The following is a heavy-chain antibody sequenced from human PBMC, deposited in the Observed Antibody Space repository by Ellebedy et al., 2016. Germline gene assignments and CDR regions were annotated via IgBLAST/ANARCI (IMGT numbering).Heavy chain of an antibody. D-gene: IGHD2-2*01. CDR3: ARGGEIRYCSSTSCLGKRYYFDY. J-gene: IGHJ4*02. V-gene: IGHV4-59*01. CDR1: GFTFSIYW. Sequence: GSLRLSCAASGFTFSIYWMSWIRQPPGKGLEWVGNIHSSGSTSYNPSLKSRVTISVDASKNQFSLKLSSVTAADTAVYYCARGGEIRYCSSTSCLGKRYYFDYWGQGTLVTVSS. CDR2: IHSSGST.